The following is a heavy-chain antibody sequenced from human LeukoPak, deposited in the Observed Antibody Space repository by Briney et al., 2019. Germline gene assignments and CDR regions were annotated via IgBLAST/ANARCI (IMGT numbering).Heavy chain of an antibody. Sequence: ASVKVSCKASGGTFSSYAISWVRQAPGQGLEWMGWMNPNSGNTGYAQKFQGRVTMTRNTSISTAYMELSSLRSEDTAVYYCARPSEMVGDYKFDYWGQGTLVTVSS. V-gene: IGHV1-8*02. J-gene: IGHJ4*02. CDR3: ARPSEMVGDYKFDY. CDR1: GGTFSSYA. CDR2: MNPNSGNT. D-gene: IGHD4-17*01.